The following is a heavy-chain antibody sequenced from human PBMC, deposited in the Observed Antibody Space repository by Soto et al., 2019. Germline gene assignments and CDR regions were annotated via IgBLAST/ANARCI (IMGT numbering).Heavy chain of an antibody. CDR3: TRASCGSGVSCSRDY. Sequence: GGSLSLSCAASGFSVSVSYMSWVRQAPGKGLESVSVIYSDGDTYHADSVKGRFTISRDNSKNTVHLQMNSLRAEDTAMYYCTRASCGSGVSCSRDYWGQGTLVTVSS. CDR1: GFSVSVSY. CDR2: IYSDGDT. D-gene: IGHD2-15*01. V-gene: IGHV3-53*01. J-gene: IGHJ4*02.